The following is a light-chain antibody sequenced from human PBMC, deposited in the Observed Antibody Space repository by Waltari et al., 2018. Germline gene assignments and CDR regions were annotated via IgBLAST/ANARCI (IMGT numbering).Light chain of an antibody. J-gene: IGKJ1*01. CDR1: QSISNSY. CDR3: QQYGSSPRT. V-gene: IGKV3-20*01. Sequence: EIVLTQSPGTLSLSPGERATLSCRASQSISNSYLAWYQQKPGQPPRLLIYGASSRATGIPDRFSGSGSGTVFTLTISRLEPEDFAVYYCQQYGSSPRTFGQGTKVEIK. CDR2: GAS.